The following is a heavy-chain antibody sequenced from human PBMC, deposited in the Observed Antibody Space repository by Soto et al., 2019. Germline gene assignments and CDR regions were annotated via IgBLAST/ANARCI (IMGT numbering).Heavy chain of an antibody. CDR2: ISSSSSTI. CDR1: GFTFSSYS. CDR3: ARDSLGGVYYYDSSGYYVDY. V-gene: IGHV3-48*02. Sequence: GGSLRLSCAASGFTFSSYSMNWVRQAPGKGLEWVSYISSSSSTIYYADSVKGRFTISRDNAKNSLYLQMNSLRDEDTAVYYCARDSLGGVYYYDSSGYYVDYWGQGTLLTVSS. J-gene: IGHJ4*02. D-gene: IGHD3-22*01.